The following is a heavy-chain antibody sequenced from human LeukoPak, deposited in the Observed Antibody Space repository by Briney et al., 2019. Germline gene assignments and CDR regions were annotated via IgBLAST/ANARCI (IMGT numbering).Heavy chain of an antibody. CDR3: AKSWSTVTAFDY. CDR1: GFTFTNYT. D-gene: IGHD4-17*01. Sequence: GGSLRLSCAASGFTFTNYTMNWVRQAPGKGLEWVSSISSSSSYIYYADSVKGRFTISRDNSKNTLYLQMNSLRAEDTAVYYCAKSWSTVTAFDYWGQGTLVTVSS. V-gene: IGHV3-21*01. CDR2: ISSSSSYI. J-gene: IGHJ4*02.